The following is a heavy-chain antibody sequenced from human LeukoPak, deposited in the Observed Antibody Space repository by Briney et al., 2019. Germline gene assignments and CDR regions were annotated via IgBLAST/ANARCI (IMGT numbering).Heavy chain of an antibody. J-gene: IGHJ4*02. V-gene: IGHV3-23*01. CDR1: GFTFSSYS. CDR2: ISNNGGYT. Sequence: GGPLRLSCAASGFTFSSYSMNWVRQAPGKGLEWVSAISNNGGYTYYADSVQGRFTISRDNSKSTLCLQMNSLRAEDTAVYYCAKQLGYCSDGSCYFPYWGQGTLVTVSS. D-gene: IGHD2-15*01. CDR3: AKQLGYCSDGSCYFPY.